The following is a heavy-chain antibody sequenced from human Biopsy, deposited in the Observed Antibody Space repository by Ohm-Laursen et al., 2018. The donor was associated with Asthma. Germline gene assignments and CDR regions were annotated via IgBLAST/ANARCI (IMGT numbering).Heavy chain of an antibody. CDR3: ARGDSSNWSHYYFDY. D-gene: IGHD3-22*01. CDR2: ISYDGSSI. J-gene: IGHJ4*02. V-gene: IGHV3-30*14. CDR1: RFTYE. Sequence: SLRLSCSAARFTYEMHWVRQAPGKGLEWVAVISYDGSSIYYADSVRGRFTISRDYSKDTLYLQMHSLRAEDTAVYYCARGDSSNWSHYYFDYWGQGTLVTVSS.